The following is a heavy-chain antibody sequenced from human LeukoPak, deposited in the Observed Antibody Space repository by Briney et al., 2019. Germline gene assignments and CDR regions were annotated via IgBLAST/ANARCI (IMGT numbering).Heavy chain of an antibody. CDR3: ARDRTIFGVVIPIDI. CDR2: IKQDGSEK. CDR1: GFTFSSYW. J-gene: IGHJ3*02. V-gene: IGHV3-7*01. Sequence: GGSLRLSCAASGFTFSSYWMSWVRQAPGKGLEWVANIKQDGSEKYYVDSVKGRFTISRDNAKNSLYLQTNSLRAEDTAVYYCARDRTIFGVVIPIDIWGQGTMVTVSS. D-gene: IGHD3-3*01.